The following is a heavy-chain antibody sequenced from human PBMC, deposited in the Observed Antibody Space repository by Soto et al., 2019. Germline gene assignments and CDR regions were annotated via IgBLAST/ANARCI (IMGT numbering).Heavy chain of an antibody. CDR2: IDPANGNT. J-gene: IGHJ5*02. V-gene: IGHV1-3*01. CDR1: GYPFTSYA. CDR3: AREGKPLFRELVGWFDP. D-gene: IGHD1-7*01. Sequence: QVQLVQSGAEVKKAGASVKISCQASGYPFTSYAIYWVRQAPGQRPEWMGWIDPANGNTKYSPKFQGKVTITRDTSASTAYMELRTLASEDTGLYSCAREGKPLFRELVGWFDPWGQGTLLTVSS.